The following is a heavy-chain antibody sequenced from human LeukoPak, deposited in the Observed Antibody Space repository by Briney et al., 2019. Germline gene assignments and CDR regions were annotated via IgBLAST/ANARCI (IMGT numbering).Heavy chain of an antibody. Sequence: GALRLSCAASGFTFSDYYMSWIRQAPGKGLEWVSYISSSGSTIYYADSVKGRFTISRDNAKNSLYLQMNSLRAEDTAVYYCATDTPDSSGWYRRTRHFDYWGQGTLVTVSS. CDR3: ATDTPDSSGWYRRTRHFDY. V-gene: IGHV3-11*01. CDR1: GFTFSDYY. J-gene: IGHJ4*02. D-gene: IGHD6-19*01. CDR2: ISSSGSTI.